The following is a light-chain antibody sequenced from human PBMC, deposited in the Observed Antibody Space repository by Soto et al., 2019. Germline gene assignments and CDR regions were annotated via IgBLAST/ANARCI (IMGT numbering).Light chain of an antibody. CDR3: QHYANWPLT. Sequence: ETVMTQSPATLSVSPGERATLSCRASQSISSNLAWFQQKPGQAPRLLIYDASTMATGFPARFSGSGSGTDFTLTINSLQSEDFAVYYCQHYANWPLTFGGGTKVDIK. V-gene: IGKV3-15*01. J-gene: IGKJ4*01. CDR1: QSISSN. CDR2: DAS.